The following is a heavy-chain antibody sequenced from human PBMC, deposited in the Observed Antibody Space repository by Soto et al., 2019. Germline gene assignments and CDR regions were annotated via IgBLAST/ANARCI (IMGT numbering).Heavy chain of an antibody. D-gene: IGHD2-2*01. Sequence: LQLQESGPGLVKPSETLSLTCTVSGGSVSSNDYSWGWIRQSPGKGLEWLGPIYASEDTHYNPSLLSRVTISIDTSMSEVSLRLRSVTASDTAIYYCARLKGYCVSTSCHGYYGMDVWGQGTKVTVSS. J-gene: IGHJ6*02. V-gene: IGHV4-39*01. CDR1: GGSVSSNDYS. CDR2: IYASEDT. CDR3: ARLKGYCVSTSCHGYYGMDV.